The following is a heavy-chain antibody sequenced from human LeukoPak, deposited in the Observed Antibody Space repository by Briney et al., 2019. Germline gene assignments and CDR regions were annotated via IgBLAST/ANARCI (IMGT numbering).Heavy chain of an antibody. V-gene: IGHV1-18*01. J-gene: IGHJ4*02. D-gene: IGHD3-22*01. Sequence: GASVKVSCKASGGTFSSYAISWVRQAPGQGLEWVGWISAYNGNTNYAQKLQGRVTMTTDTSTSTACMELRSLRSDDTAVYYCARDQYYYDLQALELNYWGQGTLVTVSS. CDR3: ARDQYYYDLQALELNY. CDR2: ISAYNGNT. CDR1: GGTFSSYA.